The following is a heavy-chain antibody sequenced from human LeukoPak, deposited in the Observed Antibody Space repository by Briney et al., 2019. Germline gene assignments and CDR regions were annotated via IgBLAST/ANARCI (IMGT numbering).Heavy chain of an antibody. CDR3: ARMVSGSGTYYFDS. Sequence: ASETLSLTCAVSGSSISNNALWGWIRQPPGKGLEWIGYIYHSGSTHYNPSLKSRVTMSADTSKNQFSLKLTSVTAVDTAVYYCARMVSGSGTYYFDSWGQGTLVTVSS. CDR2: IYHSGST. V-gene: IGHV4-28*01. CDR1: GSSISNNAL. D-gene: IGHD3-10*01. J-gene: IGHJ4*02.